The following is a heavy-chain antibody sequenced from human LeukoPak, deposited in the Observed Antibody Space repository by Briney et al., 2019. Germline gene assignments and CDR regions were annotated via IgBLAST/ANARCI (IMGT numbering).Heavy chain of an antibody. CDR3: ARIAGGIYCNGGSCYSDY. Sequence: GGSLRLSCAASGFTFSSYSMNWVRQAPGKGLEWVSYISRTSSTIYYADSVKGRFTISRDNAKNSLYLQMNSLRADDTAVYFCARIAGGIYCNGGSCYSDYWGQGTLVTVSS. D-gene: IGHD2-15*01. CDR1: GFTFSSYS. J-gene: IGHJ4*02. V-gene: IGHV3-48*01. CDR2: ISRTSSTI.